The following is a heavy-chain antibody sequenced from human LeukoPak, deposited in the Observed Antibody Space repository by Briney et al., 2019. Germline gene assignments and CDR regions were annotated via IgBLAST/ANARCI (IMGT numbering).Heavy chain of an antibody. CDR1: GGSFSGYS. V-gene: IGHV4-34*01. D-gene: IGHD5-24*01. Sequence: SETLSLTCAVYGGSFSGYSWSWIRQPPGKGPEGIGEIYHSGSTYYNPSLKSRVTISADMSKNQFSLKLSSVTAADTAEYYCARQRKLPTKTFDYWGQGTLVTVSS. CDR3: ARQRKLPTKTFDY. J-gene: IGHJ4*02. CDR2: IYHSGST.